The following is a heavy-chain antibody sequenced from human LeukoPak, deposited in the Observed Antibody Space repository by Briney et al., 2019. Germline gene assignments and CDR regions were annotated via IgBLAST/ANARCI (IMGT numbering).Heavy chain of an antibody. V-gene: IGHV3-11*01. D-gene: IGHD1-26*01. Sequence: GGSLRLSCAASGFTFSDYYMSWIRQAPGEGLEWVSYISSSGSTIYYADSVKGRFTISRDNAKNSLYLQMNSLRAEDTAVYYCARDRSSGAFDIWGQGTMVTVSS. CDR1: GFTFSDYY. CDR2: ISSSGSTI. CDR3: ARDRSSGAFDI. J-gene: IGHJ3*02.